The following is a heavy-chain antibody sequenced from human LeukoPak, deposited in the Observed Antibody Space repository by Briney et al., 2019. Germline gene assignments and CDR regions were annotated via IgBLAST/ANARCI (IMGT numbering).Heavy chain of an antibody. CDR3: VRLDYGNFFDY. J-gene: IGHJ4*02. Sequence: SETLSLTCTVSGDSIINNNCYWGWVRQPPQKGLEWIASIYYSGSSYYNPSLKSRVTMSVDTSKNQFSLKLSSVTAADTAIYYCVRLDYGNFFDYWGQGNLVTVSS. CDR2: IYYSGSS. V-gene: IGHV4-39*07. D-gene: IGHD4-17*01. CDR1: GDSIINNNCY.